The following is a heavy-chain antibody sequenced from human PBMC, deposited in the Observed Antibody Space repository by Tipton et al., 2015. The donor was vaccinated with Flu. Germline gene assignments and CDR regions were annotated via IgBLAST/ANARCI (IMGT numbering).Heavy chain of an antibody. Sequence: GFLRLSCAASGFSFISNAMTWVRQVPGKGLEWVATISGGGTHTYITDSVKGRFTISRDNSRSTLYLQLDSLRAEDTGIYFCAKDRPLYSTSSGSYYYGMDVWGQGTTVTVSS. D-gene: IGHD6-6*01. CDR2: ISGGGTHT. CDR1: GFSFISNA. CDR3: AKDRPLYSTSSGSYYYGMDV. V-gene: IGHV3-23*01. J-gene: IGHJ6*02.